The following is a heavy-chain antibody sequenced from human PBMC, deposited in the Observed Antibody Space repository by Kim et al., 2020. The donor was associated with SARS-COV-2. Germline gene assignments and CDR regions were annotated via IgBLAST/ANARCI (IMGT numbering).Heavy chain of an antibody. J-gene: IGHJ6*02. CDR1: GFTFDDYT. D-gene: IGHD5-18*01. V-gene: IGHV3-43*01. CDR3: AKDGGIQLWLVYGMDV. Sequence: GGSLRLSCAASGFTFDDYTMHWVRQAPGKGLEWVSLISWDGGSTYYADSVKGRFTISRDNSKNSLYLQMNSLRTEDTALYYCAKDGGIQLWLVYGMDVWGQGTTVTVSS. CDR2: ISWDGGST.